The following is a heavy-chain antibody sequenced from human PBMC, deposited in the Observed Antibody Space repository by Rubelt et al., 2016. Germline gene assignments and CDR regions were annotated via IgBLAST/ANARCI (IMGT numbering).Heavy chain of an antibody. J-gene: IGHJ5*02. V-gene: IGHV4-59*01. D-gene: IGHD5-12*01. CDR1: GGSISSYY. CDR3: AREGGYDPAGWFDP. Sequence: QVQLQESGPGLVKPSETLSLTCTVSGGSISSYYWSWIRQPPGKGLEWIGYIYYSGSTNYNPSLKSRVTISVDTSKNQFSLKLSSVTAADTAVYYCAREGGYDPAGWFDPWGQGTLVTVSS. CDR2: IYYSGST.